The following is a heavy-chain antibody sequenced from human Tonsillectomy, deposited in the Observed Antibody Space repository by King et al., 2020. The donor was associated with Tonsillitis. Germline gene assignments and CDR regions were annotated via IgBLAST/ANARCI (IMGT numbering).Heavy chain of an antibody. J-gene: IGHJ4*02. CDR3: ARAGRTYYYDSSGFDY. CDR1: GGSFSGYY. CDR2: INHSGST. V-gene: IGHV4-34*01. Sequence: QVQLQQWGAGLLKPSETLSLTCAVYGGSFSGYYWSWIRQPPGKGLEWIGEINHSGSTNYNPSLKSRITISVDTSKNQFSLKLSSVTAPDTAVYYCARAGRTYYYDSSGFDYWGQGTLVTVSS. D-gene: IGHD3-22*01.